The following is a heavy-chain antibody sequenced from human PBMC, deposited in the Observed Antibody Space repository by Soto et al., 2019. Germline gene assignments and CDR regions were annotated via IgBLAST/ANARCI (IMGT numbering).Heavy chain of an antibody. CDR3: ARDLSHSYGSGSVGMDV. V-gene: IGHV4-59*01. CDR1: GGSISSYY. D-gene: IGHD3-10*01. CDR2: IYYSGST. Sequence: SGTLSLTCTVSGGSISSYYWSWIRQPPGKGLEWIGYIYYSGSTNYNPSLKSRVTISVDTSKNQFSLKLSSVTAADTAVYYCARDLSHSYGSGSVGMDVRGQGTTVTVS. J-gene: IGHJ6*02.